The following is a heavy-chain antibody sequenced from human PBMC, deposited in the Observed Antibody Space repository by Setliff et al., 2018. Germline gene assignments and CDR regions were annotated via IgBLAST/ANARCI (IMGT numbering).Heavy chain of an antibody. D-gene: IGHD6-13*01. J-gene: IGHJ4*02. CDR2: TYYNGTA. Sequence: SETLSLTCDVSGYSISSDYYWVWMRQPPGKRLEWIGSTYYNGTAYYNPSLQSRVAISVDTSKNYFSLDVSSVTAADTAVYYCVRESRSTWYRRDFWGQGTLVTVSS. CDR3: VRESRSTWYRRDF. CDR1: GYSISSDYY. V-gene: IGHV4-38-2*02.